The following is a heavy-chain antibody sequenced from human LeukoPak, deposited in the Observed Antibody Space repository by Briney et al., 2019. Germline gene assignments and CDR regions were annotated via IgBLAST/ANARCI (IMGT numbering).Heavy chain of an antibody. Sequence: GSLRLSWAASGFTFSSYAISWVRQAPGKGLEWVSAISSSGGSTYYADSVKGRFTIFRENSKNTLYLQMNSLRAEDTAVYYCAKVHSSGWFYFDYWGQGTLVTVSS. J-gene: IGHJ4*02. CDR1: GFTFSSYA. CDR3: AKVHSSGWFYFDY. D-gene: IGHD6-19*01. V-gene: IGHV3-23*01. CDR2: ISSSGGST.